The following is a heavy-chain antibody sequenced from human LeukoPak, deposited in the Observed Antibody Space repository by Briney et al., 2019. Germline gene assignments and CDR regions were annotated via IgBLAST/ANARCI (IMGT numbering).Heavy chain of an antibody. D-gene: IGHD3-10*02. CDR2: IKQDGSEK. CDR3: AELGITMIGGV. Sequence: GGSLRLSCEASGFTFSYYWMSWVRQAPGKGLEWVANIKQDGSEKYYVDAVKGRFTISRDNAKNSLYLQMNSLRAEDTAVYYCAELGITMIGGVWGKGTTVTISS. CDR1: GFTFSYYW. V-gene: IGHV3-7*01. J-gene: IGHJ6*04.